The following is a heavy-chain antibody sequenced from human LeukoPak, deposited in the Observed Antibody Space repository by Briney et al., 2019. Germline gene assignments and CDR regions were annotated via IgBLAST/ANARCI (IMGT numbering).Heavy chain of an antibody. V-gene: IGHV1-8*01. CDR2: MNPNSGNT. Sequence: ASVKVSCKASGYTFTSYDINWVRQVTGQGLEWMGWMNPNSGNTGYVQKFQGRVTVTRNTSIGTAYMELSSLRSEDTAVYYCARDRVGVGSNGWENWGQGTLVTVSS. J-gene: IGHJ4*02. D-gene: IGHD6-19*01. CDR1: GYTFTSYD. CDR3: ARDRVGVGSNGWEN.